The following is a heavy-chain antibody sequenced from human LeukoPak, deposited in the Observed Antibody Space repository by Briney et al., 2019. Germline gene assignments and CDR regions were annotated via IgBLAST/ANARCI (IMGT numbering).Heavy chain of an antibody. Sequence: GGSLRLSCAASGFTFSSYAMSWVRQAPGKGLEWVSAISGSGGSTYYADSVKGRFTISRDNSKNTLYLQMNSLRAEDTAVYYCAKDAYDCSSTSCSRRYYYMDVWGKGTTVTVSS. V-gene: IGHV3-23*01. D-gene: IGHD2-2*01. CDR3: AKDAYDCSSTSCSRRYYYMDV. CDR1: GFTFSSYA. J-gene: IGHJ6*03. CDR2: ISGSGGST.